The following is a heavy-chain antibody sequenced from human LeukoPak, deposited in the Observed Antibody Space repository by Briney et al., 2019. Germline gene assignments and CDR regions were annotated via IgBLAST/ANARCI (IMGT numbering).Heavy chain of an antibody. J-gene: IGHJ6*03. CDR3: ARQHDSYYYYYIDV. CDR1: GYSITNGYY. CDR2: LYHGDSV. V-gene: IGHV4-38-2*01. Sequence: PSETLSLTCAVSGYSITNGYYWVWIRQPPGQGLEWIGSLYHGDSVYCNTALESRVSMSVDTPKNQFSLKLSFVTAADTAVYYCARQHDSYYYYYIDVWGSGTTVTVSS.